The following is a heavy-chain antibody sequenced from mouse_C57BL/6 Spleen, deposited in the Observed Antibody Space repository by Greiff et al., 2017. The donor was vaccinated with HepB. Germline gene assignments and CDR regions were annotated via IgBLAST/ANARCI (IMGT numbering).Heavy chain of an antibody. Sequence: QVQLQQSGPELVKPGASVKISCKASGYAFSSSWMNWVKQRPGKGLEWIGRIYPGDGDTNYNGKFKGKATLTADKSSSTAYMQLSSLTSEDSAVYFCAREVPWDYFDYWGQGTTLTVSS. CDR2: IYPGDGDT. CDR1: GYAFSSSW. V-gene: IGHV1-82*01. J-gene: IGHJ2*01. CDR3: AREVPWDYFDY.